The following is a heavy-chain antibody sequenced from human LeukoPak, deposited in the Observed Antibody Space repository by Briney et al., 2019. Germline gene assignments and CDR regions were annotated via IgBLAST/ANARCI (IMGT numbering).Heavy chain of an antibody. V-gene: IGHV1-8*01. CDR1: GYTFTSYD. J-gene: IGHJ3*02. CDR2: MNPNSGNT. Sequence: ASVKVSCKASGYTFTSYDINWVLQATGQGLEWMGWMNPNSGNTGYAQKFQGRVTMTRNTSISTAYMELSSLRSEDTAVYYCAWGSGMITFGGAFDIWGQGTMVTVSS. D-gene: IGHD3-16*01. CDR3: AWGSGMITFGGAFDI.